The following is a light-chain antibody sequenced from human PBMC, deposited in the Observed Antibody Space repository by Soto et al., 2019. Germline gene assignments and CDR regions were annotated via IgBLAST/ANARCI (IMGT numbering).Light chain of an antibody. Sequence: IQMTQSPSSLSASVGDRVTITCRASQSISSYLNWYQQKPGKAPKLLIYAASTLHSGVPSRFSGSGSGTYFTLTISSLQPEDFASYFCQQSNGSPFTFGQGTKVEI. CDR2: AAS. V-gene: IGKV1-39*01. J-gene: IGKJ2*01. CDR1: QSISSY. CDR3: QQSNGSPFT.